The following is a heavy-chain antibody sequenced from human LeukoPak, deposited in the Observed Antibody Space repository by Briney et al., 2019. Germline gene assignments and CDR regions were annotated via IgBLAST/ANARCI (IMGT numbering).Heavy chain of an antibody. CDR2: INPNSGGT. D-gene: IGHD6-13*01. V-gene: IGHV1-2*02. Sequence: ASVKLSCKASGYTFTGYYMHWVRQAPGQGLEWMGWINPNSGGTNYAQKFQGRVTMTRDTSISTAYMELSRLRSDDTAVYYCARDVAAAVEYYYYGMDVWGQGTTVTVSS. CDR3: ARDVAAAVEYYYYGMDV. CDR1: GYTFTGYY. J-gene: IGHJ6*02.